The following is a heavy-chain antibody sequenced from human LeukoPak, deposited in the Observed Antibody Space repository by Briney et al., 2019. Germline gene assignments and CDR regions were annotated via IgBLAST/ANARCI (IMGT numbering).Heavy chain of an antibody. CDR3: AKYAVREIFFGDY. D-gene: IGHD3-3*01. Sequence: GGSLRLSCAASGFNFRNYAMAWVRQAPGKGLEWVSGISAGATRTYYAASVRGRFTISRDNSQNTLYLHMNSLRAEDTAVYYCAKYAVREIFFGDYWGQGTLVAVSS. V-gene: IGHV3-23*01. CDR2: ISAGATRT. J-gene: IGHJ4*02. CDR1: GFNFRNYA.